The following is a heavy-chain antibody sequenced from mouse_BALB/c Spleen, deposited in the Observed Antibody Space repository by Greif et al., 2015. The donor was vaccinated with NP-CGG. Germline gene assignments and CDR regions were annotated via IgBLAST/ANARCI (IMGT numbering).Heavy chain of an antibody. D-gene: IGHD3-1*01. CDR2: IDPANGNT. Sequence: EVQLQQSGAELVKPGASVKLSCTASGFNIKDTYMHWVKQRPEQGLEWIGRIDPANGNTKYDPKFQGKATITADTSSNTASLQLSSLTSEDTAVYYCARARPYYAMDYWGQGTSFTVPS. CDR1: GFNIKDTY. J-gene: IGHJ4*01. CDR3: ARARPYYAMDY. V-gene: IGHV14-3*02.